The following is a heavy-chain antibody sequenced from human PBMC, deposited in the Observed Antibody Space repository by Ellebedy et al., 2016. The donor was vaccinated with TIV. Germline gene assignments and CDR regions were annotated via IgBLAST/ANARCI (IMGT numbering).Heavy chain of an antibody. Sequence: GESLKISCKASGYNFRNYWIGWVRQVPGKALEWMGIIYPGDSDTRYSPSFQGHVAITTDKSISTAYLQWSSLKVSDTAIYYCTRPPGRFCSGDTCDDYWGQGALVTVSS. CDR3: TRPPGRFCSGDTCDDY. V-gene: IGHV5-51*01. D-gene: IGHD2-15*01. J-gene: IGHJ4*02. CDR2: IYPGDSDT. CDR1: GYNFRNYW.